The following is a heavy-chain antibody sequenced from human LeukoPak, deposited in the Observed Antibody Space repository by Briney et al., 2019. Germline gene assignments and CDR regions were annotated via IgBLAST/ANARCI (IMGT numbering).Heavy chain of an antibody. Sequence: SETLSLTCTVSGGSISSYYWSWIRQPPGKGLEWIGYIYYSGSTYYNPSLKSRVTISVDTSKNQFSLKLSSVTAADTAVYYCARHRKGTTVTTYDYWGQGTLVTVSS. D-gene: IGHD4-17*01. CDR2: IYYSGST. V-gene: IGHV4-59*08. CDR3: ARHRKGTTVTTYDY. J-gene: IGHJ4*02. CDR1: GGSISSYY.